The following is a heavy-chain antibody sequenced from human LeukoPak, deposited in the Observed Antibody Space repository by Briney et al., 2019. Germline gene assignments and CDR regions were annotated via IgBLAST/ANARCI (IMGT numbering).Heavy chain of an antibody. D-gene: IGHD3-3*01. CDR1: GFTFSNYG. J-gene: IGHJ6*02. CDR2: ISYDGRNK. Sequence: GGSLRLSCAASGFTFSNYGMHWVRQAPGRGLEWVAVISYDGRNKYYADSVKGRFTISRDNSKNTLYFEMNSLRGEDTAVYYCARGGDSWSGYSYGLDVWGQGTTVTVSS. V-gene: IGHV3-30*03. CDR3: ARGGDSWSGYSYGLDV.